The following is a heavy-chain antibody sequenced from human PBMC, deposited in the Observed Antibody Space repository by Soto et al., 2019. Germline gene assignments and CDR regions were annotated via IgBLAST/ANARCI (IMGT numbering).Heavy chain of an antibody. V-gene: IGHV3-23*01. J-gene: IGHJ4*02. CDR1: QFTFSSYA. CDR3: ARKYHSGWSKDY. CDR2: ISAGGVTT. Sequence: EVYLMESGGGLVQPGGSLTLSCAASQFTFSSYAMSWVRQAPGKGLEWVSSISAGGVTTWYADSVKGRFTMSRDNPKKMLFLQMNSLRAEDTAVYYCARKYHSGWSKDYWGQGTLVTVSS. D-gene: IGHD6-19*01.